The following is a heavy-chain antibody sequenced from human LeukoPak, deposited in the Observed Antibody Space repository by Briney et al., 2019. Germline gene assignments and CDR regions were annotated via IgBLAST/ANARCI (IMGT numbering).Heavy chain of an antibody. Sequence: ASVKVSCKASGYTFTSYGISWVRQAPGQGLEWMGWISAYNGNTNYAQKLQGRVTMTTDTSTSTAYMELGSLRSDDTAVYYCARDRHSGYVRFAFDIWGQGTMVTVSS. CDR2: ISAYNGNT. J-gene: IGHJ3*02. CDR3: ARDRHSGYVRFAFDI. V-gene: IGHV1-18*01. CDR1: GYTFTSYG. D-gene: IGHD5-12*01.